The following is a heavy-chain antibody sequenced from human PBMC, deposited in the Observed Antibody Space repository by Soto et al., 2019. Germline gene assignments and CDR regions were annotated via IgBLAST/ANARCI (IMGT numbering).Heavy chain of an antibody. J-gene: IGHJ4*02. Sequence: ASVKVSCKASGYTLTGYYMHWVRQAPGQGLEWMGWINPNSGGTNYAQKFQGRVTMTRDTSISTAYMELSRLRSDDTAVYYCARDGDYDSRGDYWGQGTLVTVSS. CDR1: GYTLTGYY. V-gene: IGHV1-2*02. CDR2: INPNSGGT. D-gene: IGHD3-22*01. CDR3: ARDGDYDSRGDY.